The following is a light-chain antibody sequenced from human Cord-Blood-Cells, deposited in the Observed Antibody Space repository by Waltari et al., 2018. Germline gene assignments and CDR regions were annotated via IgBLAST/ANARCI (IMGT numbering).Light chain of an antibody. V-gene: IGKV1-9*01. J-gene: IGKJ4*01. CDR3: QQLNSYPLT. Sequence: IQLTQSPHFRPASLRPTVTITCRASQGISSYLAWYQQKPGKAPKLLIYAASTLQSGVPSRFSGSGSGTEFTLTISSLQPEDFATYYCQQLNSYPLTFGGGTKVEIK. CDR1: QGISSY. CDR2: AAS.